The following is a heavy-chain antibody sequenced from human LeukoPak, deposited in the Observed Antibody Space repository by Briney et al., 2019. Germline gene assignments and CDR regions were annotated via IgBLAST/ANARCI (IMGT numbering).Heavy chain of an antibody. Sequence: ASVKVSCKASGYTFTGYYMHWVRQAPGQGLEWMGWINPNSGGTNYAQKFQGRVTMTRDTSISTAYMELSRLRSEDTAVYYCARDQSYYYDSSGPIFDYWGQGTLVTVSS. J-gene: IGHJ4*02. CDR1: GYTFTGYY. D-gene: IGHD3-22*01. V-gene: IGHV1-2*02. CDR2: INPNSGGT. CDR3: ARDQSYYYDSSGPIFDY.